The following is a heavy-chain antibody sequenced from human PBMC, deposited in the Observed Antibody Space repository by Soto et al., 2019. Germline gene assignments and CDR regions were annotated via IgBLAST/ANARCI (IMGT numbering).Heavy chain of an antibody. V-gene: IGHV3-7*03. CDR1: GFTFSSYW. J-gene: IGHJ5*02. D-gene: IGHD3-22*01. Sequence: EVQLVESGGGLVQPGGSLRLSCAASGFTFSSYWMSWVRQAPGKGLEWVANIKQDGSEKYYVDSVKGRFTISRDNAKNSLYLQMNSLRAEDTAVYYCARGHRGYYSSGYLPSELGFDPWGQGTLVTVSS. CDR2: IKQDGSEK. CDR3: ARGHRGYYSSGYLPSELGFDP.